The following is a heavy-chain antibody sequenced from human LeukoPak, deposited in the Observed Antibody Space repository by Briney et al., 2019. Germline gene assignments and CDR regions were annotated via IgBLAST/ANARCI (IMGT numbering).Heavy chain of an antibody. CDR2: ISWNSGSI. J-gene: IGHJ4*02. D-gene: IGHD2-15*01. CDR1: GFAFDDYA. CDR3: AKDRYCSGGSCWYYFDY. V-gene: IGHV3-9*01. Sequence: GRSLRLSCAASGFAFDDYAMHWVRHAPGKGLEWVSGISWNSGSIGYADSVKGRFTISRDNAKNSLYLQMNSLRAGDTALYYCAKDRYCSGGSCWYYFDYWGQGTLVTVSS.